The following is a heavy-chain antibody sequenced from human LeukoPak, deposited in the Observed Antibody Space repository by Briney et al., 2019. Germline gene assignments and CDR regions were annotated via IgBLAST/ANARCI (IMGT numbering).Heavy chain of an antibody. V-gene: IGHV4-39*01. Sequence: SETLSLTCTVSGGSISSSSYYWGWIRQPPGKGLEWIGSIYYSGSTYYNPSLKSRVTISVDTSKNQFSLKLSSVTAADTAVYYCAGPGSYGIFDYWGQGTLVTVSS. CDR3: AGPGSYGIFDY. CDR2: IYYSGST. J-gene: IGHJ4*02. D-gene: IGHD1-14*01. CDR1: GGSISSSSYY.